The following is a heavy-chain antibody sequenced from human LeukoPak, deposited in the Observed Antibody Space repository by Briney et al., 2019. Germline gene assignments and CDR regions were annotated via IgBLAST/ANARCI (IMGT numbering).Heavy chain of an antibody. D-gene: IGHD4-23*01. J-gene: IGHJ4*02. CDR3: AKDFGPMVVTRLRY. CDR2: ISGSGGST. V-gene: IGHV3-23*01. CDR1: ALSFISYA. Sequence: GGSLRLSRAAAALSFISYAIGSVRQAPGKGLEWVSAISGSGGSTYYADSVKGRFTISRDISKNTLYLQMNSLRAEDTGVYYCAKDFGPMVVTRLRYWGQGTLVTVSS.